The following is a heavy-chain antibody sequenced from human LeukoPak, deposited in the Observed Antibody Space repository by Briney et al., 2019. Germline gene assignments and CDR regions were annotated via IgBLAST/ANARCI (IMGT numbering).Heavy chain of an antibody. J-gene: IGHJ6*03. CDR2: IKQDGSEK. V-gene: IGHV3-7*01. Sequence: GGSLRLSCAASGFTFSSYWMSWVRQAPGKGLEWVANIKQDGSEKYYVDSVKGRFTISRDNAKNSLYLQMNSLRAEDTAVYYCARDGSGPSYYMDVWGKGTTVTVSS. D-gene: IGHD6-19*01. CDR1: GFTFSSYW. CDR3: ARDGSGPSYYMDV.